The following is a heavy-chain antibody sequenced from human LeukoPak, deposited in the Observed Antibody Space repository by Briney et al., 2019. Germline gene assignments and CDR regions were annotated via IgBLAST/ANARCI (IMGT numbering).Heavy chain of an antibody. CDR2: INTDGRTT. CDR3: ARASRGYSYGSAFDI. V-gene: IGHV3-74*01. Sequence: TGGSLRLSCAASGFTFSSYAMSWVRQAPGKGLVWVSHINTDGRTTTYADSVKGRFTISRDNAKNTLYLEMNSLRAEDTALYYCARASRGYSYGSAFDIWGQGTMVTVSS. J-gene: IGHJ3*02. CDR1: GFTFSSYA. D-gene: IGHD5-18*01.